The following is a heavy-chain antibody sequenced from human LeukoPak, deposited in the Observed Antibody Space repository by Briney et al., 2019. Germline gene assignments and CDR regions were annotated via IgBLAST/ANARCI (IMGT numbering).Heavy chain of an antibody. D-gene: IGHD1-26*01. CDR1: GFTFSTYA. CDR2: VGLSSDRT. V-gene: IGHV3-23*01. J-gene: IGHJ4*01. Sequence: GGSLRLSCAASGFTFSTYAMSWVRQAPGKGLEGVSSVGLSSDRTYYADSVKGRFTGSRDNSKNTVYLQMNSLRADDTALYHCARDSGSYLQPTDFWGHGTLVTVSS. CDR3: ARDSGSYLQPTDF.